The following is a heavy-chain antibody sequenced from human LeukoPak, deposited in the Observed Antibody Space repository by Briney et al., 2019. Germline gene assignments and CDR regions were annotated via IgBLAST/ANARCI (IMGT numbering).Heavy chain of an antibody. V-gene: IGHV3-74*01. CDR1: GFTFSSYW. CDR3: ASSIVVRPALDY. J-gene: IGHJ4*02. Sequence: GGSLRLSCAASGFTFSSYWMHWVRQAPGKGLVWVSRINGDGSSTSYADSVKGRFTISRDNAKNTLYLQMNSLRVEDTAVYYCASSIVVRPALDYWGQGTLVTVSS. D-gene: IGHD6-6*01. CDR2: INGDGSST.